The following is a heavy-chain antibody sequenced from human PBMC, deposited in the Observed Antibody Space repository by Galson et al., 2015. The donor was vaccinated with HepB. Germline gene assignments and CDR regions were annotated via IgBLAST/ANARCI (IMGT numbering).Heavy chain of an antibody. D-gene: IGHD6-13*01. V-gene: IGHV1-46*03. CDR3: AREYSGGSEQLVVDY. CDR1: GYTFTSYY. CDR2: INPSGGST. Sequence: SVKVSCKASGYTFTSYYMHWVRQAPGQGLEWMGIINPSGGSTSYAQKFQGRVTMTRDTSTSTVYMELSSLRSEDTAVYYCAREYSGGSEQLVVDYWGQGTLVTVSS. J-gene: IGHJ4*02.